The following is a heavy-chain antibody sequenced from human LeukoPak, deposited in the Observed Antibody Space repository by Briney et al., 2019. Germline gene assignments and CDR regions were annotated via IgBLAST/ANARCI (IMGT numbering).Heavy chain of an antibody. V-gene: IGHV4-39*01. CDR3: ARQDYPSQYCSSTSCQMYYFDY. D-gene: IGHD2-2*01. J-gene: IGHJ4*02. Sequence: SETLSLTCAVSGGSISSSSNYWGRIRQPPGKGLEWIGSIYYSGSTNYNPSLKSRVTISLDTSKNQFSLKLSSVTAADTAVYYCARQDYPSQYCSSTSCQMYYFDYWGQGTLVTVSS. CDR2: IYYSGST. CDR1: GGSISSSSNY.